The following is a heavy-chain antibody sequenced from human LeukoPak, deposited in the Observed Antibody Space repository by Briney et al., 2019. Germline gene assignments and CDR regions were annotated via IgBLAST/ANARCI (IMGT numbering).Heavy chain of an antibody. CDR2: IIPILGIA. CDR3: ATDTHRNYCDSY. Sequence: ASVKVSCKASGGTFSSYAISWVRQAPGQGLEWMGRIIPILGIANYAQKFQGRVTMTEDTSTDTAYMELSSLRSEDTAVYYCATDTHRNYCDSYWGQGTLVTVSS. CDR1: GGTFSSYA. V-gene: IGHV1-69*04. J-gene: IGHJ4*02. D-gene: IGHD3-22*01.